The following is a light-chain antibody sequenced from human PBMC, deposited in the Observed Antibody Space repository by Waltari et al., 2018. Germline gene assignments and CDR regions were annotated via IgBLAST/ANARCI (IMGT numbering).Light chain of an antibody. CDR3: QTWGTVL. V-gene: IGLV4-69*01. J-gene: IGLJ2*01. Sequence: QLVLTQSPSASASLGASVKLTCTLSSGHSSYAIAWHQQQPEKVPRFLMKLNSDGSHSKGDGIPDRFSGSSSGAERYLTISSLQSEDEADYYCQTWGTVLFGGGTKLTVL. CDR2: LNSDGSH. CDR1: SGHSSYA.